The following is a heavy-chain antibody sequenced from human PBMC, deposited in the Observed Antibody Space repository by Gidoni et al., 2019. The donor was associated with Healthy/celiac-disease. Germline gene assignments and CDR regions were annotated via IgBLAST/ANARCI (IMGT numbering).Heavy chain of an antibody. V-gene: IGHV4-34*01. CDR2: INHSGST. CDR1: GGSFSGYY. J-gene: IGHJ4*02. D-gene: IGHD3-3*01. CDR3: ARGYDFWSGYYNY. Sequence: QVQLQQWGAGLLKPSETLSLTCAVYGGSFSGYYWRWIRPPPGKGLEWIGEINHSGSTNYNPSRKSRVTISVDTSKNQFSLKLSSVTAADTAVYYCARGYDFWSGYYNYWGQGTLVTVSS.